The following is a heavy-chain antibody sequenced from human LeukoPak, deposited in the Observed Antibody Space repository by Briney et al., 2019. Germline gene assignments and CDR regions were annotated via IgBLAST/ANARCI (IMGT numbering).Heavy chain of an antibody. CDR3: ARVQLWFGETRHYYYYYMDV. CDR1: GFTFDDYA. V-gene: IGHV3-9*01. Sequence: GGSLRLSCAASGFTFDDYAMHWVRQAPGKGLERVSGISWNSGSTGYADSVKGRFTISRDNAKNSLYLQMNSLRAEDTALYYCARVQLWFGETRHYYYYYMDVWGKGTTVTVSS. CDR2: ISWNSGST. D-gene: IGHD3-10*01. J-gene: IGHJ6*03.